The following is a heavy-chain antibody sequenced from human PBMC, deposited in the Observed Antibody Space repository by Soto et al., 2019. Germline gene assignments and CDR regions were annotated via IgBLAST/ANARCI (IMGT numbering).Heavy chain of an antibody. CDR1: GYAYESRS. V-gene: IGHV1-18*01. CDR2: ISAYNGNT. CDR3: ARDGYSSSWYGMDV. J-gene: IGHJ6*01. D-gene: IGHD6-13*01. Sequence: GAPAKPSSEACGYAYESRSIRSPRQAPGQGLEWMGWISAYNGNTNYAQKLQGRVTMTTDTSTSTAYMELRSLRSDDTAVYYCARDGYSSSWYGMDVWGQATTVTVSS.